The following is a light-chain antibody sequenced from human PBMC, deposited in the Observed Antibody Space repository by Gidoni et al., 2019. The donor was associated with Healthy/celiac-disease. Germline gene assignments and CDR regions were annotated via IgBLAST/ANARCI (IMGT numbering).Light chain of an antibody. Sequence: SYVLTQPPSVSVAPGKTARINCGGNNIGSKSVHWYQQKPGQAPVLVIYYDSDRPSGTPERFSGSNSGNTATLTISRVEAGDEADYYCQVWDSSSDLGRGVVFGGGTKLTVL. CDR1: NIGSKS. CDR2: YDS. V-gene: IGLV3-21*04. CDR3: QVWDSSSDLGRGVV. J-gene: IGLJ2*01.